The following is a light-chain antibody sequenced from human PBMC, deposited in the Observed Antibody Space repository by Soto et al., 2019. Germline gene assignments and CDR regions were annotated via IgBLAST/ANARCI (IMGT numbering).Light chain of an antibody. J-gene: IGKJ1*01. CDR3: QQYDTLPQT. CDR2: QVS. CDR1: QDTRNH. Sequence: DIQMTQSPSSLSASVGDRVTITCQASQDTRNHLNWFQQKPGKAPKLLVYQVSNLATGVSSRFSGGGSATDFTFTISSLQPEDIATYYCQQYDTLPQTFGQGTKVEIK. V-gene: IGKV1-33*01.